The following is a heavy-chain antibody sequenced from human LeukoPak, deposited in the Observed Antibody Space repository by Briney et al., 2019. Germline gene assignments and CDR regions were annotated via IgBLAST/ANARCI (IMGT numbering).Heavy chain of an antibody. Sequence: GGSLRLSCAASGFTFSSYAMSWVRQAPGKGLEWVSAISGSGGSTYYADSVKGRFTISRDNSNNTLYMQMNSLRAEDTAVYYCAKDSAPHYGAADCWGQGTLVTVSS. J-gene: IGHJ4*02. V-gene: IGHV3-23*01. CDR1: GFTFSSYA. D-gene: IGHD4-17*01. CDR2: ISGSGGST. CDR3: AKDSAPHYGAADC.